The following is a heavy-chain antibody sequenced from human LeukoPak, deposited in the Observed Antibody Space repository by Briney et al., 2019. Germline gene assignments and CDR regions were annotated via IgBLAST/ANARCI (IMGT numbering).Heavy chain of an antibody. D-gene: IGHD1-1*01. CDR2: INPNSGGT. J-gene: IGHJ4*02. Sequence: GASVKVSCKASGYTFTGYYMHWVRQAPGQGLEWMGWINPNSGGTNYAQKFQGRVTMTRDTSISTAYMELSRLRSDDTAVYYCARDLGYNWNDEGFDYWGQGILVTVSS. CDR1: GYTFTGYY. V-gene: IGHV1-2*02. CDR3: ARDLGYNWNDEGFDY.